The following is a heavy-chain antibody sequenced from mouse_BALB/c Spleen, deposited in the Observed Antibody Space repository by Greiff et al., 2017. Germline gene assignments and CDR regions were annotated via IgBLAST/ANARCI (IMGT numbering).Heavy chain of an antibody. Sequence: VKLMESGPGLVAPSQSLSITCTVSGFSLTSYGVHWVRQPPGKGLERLGVIWAGGSTNYNSALMSRLSISKDNSKSQVFLKMNSLQTDDTAMYYCARDLRVRLDMDYWGQGTSVTVSS. D-gene: IGHD2-14*01. CDR2: IWAGGST. CDR3: ARDLRVRLDMDY. J-gene: IGHJ4*01. CDR1: GFSLTSYG. V-gene: IGHV2-9*02.